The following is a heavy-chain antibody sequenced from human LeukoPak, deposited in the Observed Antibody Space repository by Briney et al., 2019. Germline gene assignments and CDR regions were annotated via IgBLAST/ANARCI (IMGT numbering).Heavy chain of an antibody. D-gene: IGHD3-22*01. CDR2: IYYSGST. CDR3: ARHPLNSGYPPRYFDL. Sequence: SETLSLTCTVSGGSISNYYWSWIRQPPGKGLEWIGSIYYSGSTYYNPSLKSRVTISVDTSKNQFSLKLSSVTAADTAVYYCARHPLNSGYPPRYFDLWGRGTLVTVSS. J-gene: IGHJ2*01. CDR1: GGSISNYY. V-gene: IGHV4-59*05.